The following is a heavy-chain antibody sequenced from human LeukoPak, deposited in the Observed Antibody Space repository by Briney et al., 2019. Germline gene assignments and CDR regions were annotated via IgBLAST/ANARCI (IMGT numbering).Heavy chain of an antibody. J-gene: IGHJ4*02. Sequence: GGSLRLSCVASGFTFSNYWMSWVRQAPGKGLEWVSAISGSGGSTYYADSVKGRFTISRDNSKNTLYLQMNSLRAEDTAVYYCAKTPGIQLWRTLFDYWGQGTLVTVSS. CDR3: AKTPGIQLWRTLFDY. CDR2: ISGSGGST. CDR1: GFTFSNYW. V-gene: IGHV3-23*01. D-gene: IGHD5-18*01.